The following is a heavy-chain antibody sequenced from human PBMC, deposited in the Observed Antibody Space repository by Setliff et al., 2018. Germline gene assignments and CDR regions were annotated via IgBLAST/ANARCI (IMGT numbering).Heavy chain of an antibody. CDR3: AGDPPGPHLVYTY. D-gene: IGHD3-16*01. V-gene: IGHV3-23*01. J-gene: IGHJ4*02. CDR1: GFTFTSYA. Sequence: GGSLRLSCAASGFTFTSYAMNWVRQAPGKGLEWVSAISGSGGSTDYADSVKGRFTISRDNSKNTLYLQMNGLRAEDTAIYYYAGDPPGPHLVYTYWGQGALVTVSS. CDR2: ISGSGGST.